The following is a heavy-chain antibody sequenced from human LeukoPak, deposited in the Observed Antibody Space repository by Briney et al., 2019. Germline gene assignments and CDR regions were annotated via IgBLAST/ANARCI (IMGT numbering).Heavy chain of an antibody. CDR1: GFTFSGFW. J-gene: IGHJ3*02. V-gene: IGHV3-74*01. CDR2: ISFDGSDA. CDR3: ARDRFIAAAGSSEAFDI. Sequence: GGSLRLSCAASGFTFSGFWMHWVRQAPGKGLVRVSCISFDGSDATYADSVKGRFTISRDNSKNTLYLQMNSLRAEDTAVYYCARDRFIAAAGSSEAFDIWGQGTMVTVSS. D-gene: IGHD6-13*01.